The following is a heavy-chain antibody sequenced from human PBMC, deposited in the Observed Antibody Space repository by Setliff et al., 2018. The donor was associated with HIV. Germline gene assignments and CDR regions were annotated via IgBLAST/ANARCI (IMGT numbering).Heavy chain of an antibody. CDR2: IGGDNANI. D-gene: IGHD2-2*01. V-gene: IGHV1-18*01. J-gene: IGHJ4*02. Sequence: ASVKVSCKASGYDFTAYAISWVRQAPGQGLEWMGRIGGDNANIKFAQSFQGRVTMTTDTSTNTVYMELRSLTSDDTAVYYCARPAATWDFDYWGQGTLVTVSS. CDR1: GYDFTAYA. CDR3: ARPAATWDFDY.